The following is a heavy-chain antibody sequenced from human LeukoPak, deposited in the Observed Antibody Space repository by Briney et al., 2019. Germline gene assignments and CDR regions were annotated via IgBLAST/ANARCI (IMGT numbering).Heavy chain of an antibody. V-gene: IGHV3-74*01. CDR1: GFTFSSYW. CDR3: ARDYEYVWGSHSYNWFDP. CDR2: INSDGSTS. J-gene: IGHJ5*02. Sequence: GGSLRLSCAASGFTFSSYWMHWFRQAPGKGLVWVSRINSDGSTSSYADSVKGGFPISRDNAKNTLYLQLSSLRAEDTAVYYCARDYEYVWGSHSYNWFDPWGQGTLVTVSS. D-gene: IGHD3-16*01.